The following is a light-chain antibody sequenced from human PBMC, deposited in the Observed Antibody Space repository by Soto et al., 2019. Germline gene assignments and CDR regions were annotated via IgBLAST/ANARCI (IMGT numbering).Light chain of an antibody. CDR2: AAS. Sequence: DIQMTQSPSAMSASVGDRVTITCRASQGISNFLVWFQQKPGEVPKRLMYAASSLQIGVPSRFSGSGFGTEFSITISSLKPEDFATYYCLQHKSYPHTFGQGTKMEIK. J-gene: IGKJ2*01. V-gene: IGKV1-17*03. CDR3: LQHKSYPHT. CDR1: QGISNF.